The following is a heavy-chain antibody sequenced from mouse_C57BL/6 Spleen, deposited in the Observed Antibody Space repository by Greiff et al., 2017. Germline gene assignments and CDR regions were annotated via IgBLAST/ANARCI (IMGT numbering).Heavy chain of an antibody. V-gene: IGHV1-81*01. Sequence: QVQLQQSGAELSRPGASVKLSCKASGYTFTSSGISWVKQRTGQGLEWIGEIYPRSGNTYYNEKFKGKATLTADKSSSTAYMELRSLTSEDSAVYFCAGGSRGDFHYRGQGTTLTVS. CDR1: GYTFTSSG. CDR2: IYPRSGNT. CDR3: AGGSRGDFHY. J-gene: IGHJ2*01. D-gene: IGHD1-1*01.